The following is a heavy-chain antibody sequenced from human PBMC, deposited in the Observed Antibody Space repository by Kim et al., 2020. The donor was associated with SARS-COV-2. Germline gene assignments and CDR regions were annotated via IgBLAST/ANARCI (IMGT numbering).Heavy chain of an antibody. CDR3: ARDPTTYCSSTSCYPPGGY. Sequence: GGSLRLSCAASGFTFSSYSMNWVRQAPGKGLEWVAYISSSSSNIYYADSVKGRFTISRDKAKNSLYLQMNSLRDEDTAVYYCARDPTTYCSSTSCYPPGGYWGHGTLVTVAS. D-gene: IGHD2-2*01. J-gene: IGHJ4*01. CDR2: ISSSSSNI. CDR1: GFTFSSYS. V-gene: IGHV3-48*02.